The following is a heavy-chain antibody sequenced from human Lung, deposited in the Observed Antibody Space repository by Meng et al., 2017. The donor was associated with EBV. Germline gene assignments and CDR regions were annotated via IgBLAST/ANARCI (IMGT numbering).Heavy chain of an antibody. D-gene: IGHD1-1*01. CDR1: GYTFTSYG. CDR2: ISGHNGNT. CDR3: ARGRYELIWGLFDP. Sequence: QGQRVQSGAEGKKPGASVKVSCKASGYTFTSYGISWVRQAPGQGLEWMGWISGHNGNTNFAQKLQDRVIMTTDTSTSTAYMELRSLRSDDTAVYYCARGRYELIWGLFDPWGQGTLVTVSS. V-gene: IGHV1-18*01. J-gene: IGHJ5*02.